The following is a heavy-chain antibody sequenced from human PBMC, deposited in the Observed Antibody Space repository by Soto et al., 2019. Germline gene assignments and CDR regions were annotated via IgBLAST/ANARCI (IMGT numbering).Heavy chain of an antibody. V-gene: IGHV3-30*18. CDR3: AKGADFDWLLTPDY. D-gene: IGHD3-9*01. CDR1: GFTFSSYG. CDR2: ISYDGSNK. Sequence: QVQLVESGGGVVQPGRSLRLSCAASGFTFSSYGMHWVRQAPGKGLGWVAVISYDGSNKYYADSVKGRFTISRDNSKNTLYLQMNSLRAEDTAVYYCAKGADFDWLLTPDYWGQGTLVTVSS. J-gene: IGHJ4*02.